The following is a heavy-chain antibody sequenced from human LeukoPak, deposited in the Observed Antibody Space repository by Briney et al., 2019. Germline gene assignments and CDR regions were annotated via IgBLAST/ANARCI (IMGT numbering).Heavy chain of an antibody. J-gene: IGHJ6*02. D-gene: IGHD6-6*01. V-gene: IGHV3-7*05. CDR2: IKQDGSEE. CDR3: ARDPYSSTWSYGMDV. Sequence: GGSLRLSCAASGFTFSSYWMSWFRQAPGKGVEGVANIKQDGSEEVYVDSVKGRFTISRDNAKNSLFLQMNTLRAEDTAVYYCARDPYSSTWSYGMDVWGQGTTVTVSS. CDR1: GFTFSSYW.